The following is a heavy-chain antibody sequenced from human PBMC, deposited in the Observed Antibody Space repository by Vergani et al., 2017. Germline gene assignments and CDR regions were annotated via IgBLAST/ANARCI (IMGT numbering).Heavy chain of an antibody. D-gene: IGHD6-19*01. V-gene: IGHV3-23*01. CDR3: ARVPPGGYSSGFGY. J-gene: IGHJ4*02. CDR1: GFTFSSYA. CDR2: ISGSGGST. Sequence: EVQLLESGGGLVQPGGSLRLSCAASGFTFSSYAMSWVRQAPGKGLEWVSAISGSGGSTSYADSVKGRFTISRDNAKNTLYLQMNSLRAEDTAVYYCARVPPGGYSSGFGYWGQGTLVTVSS.